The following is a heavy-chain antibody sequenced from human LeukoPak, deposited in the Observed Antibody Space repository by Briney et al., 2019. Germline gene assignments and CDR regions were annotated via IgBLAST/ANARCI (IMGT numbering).Heavy chain of an antibody. CDR1: GFTFSTYT. V-gene: IGHV3-21*01. CDR2: ISSSSSYI. J-gene: IGHJ4*02. CDR3: ARDALAAGYRLEWYYFDY. D-gene: IGHD2-2*01. Sequence: PGGSLRLSCAASGFTFSTYTMNWVRQAPGKGLEWVSSISSSSSYIYYADSVKGRFTISRDNAKNSLYLQINSLRAEDTAVYYCARDALAAGYRLEWYYFDYWGQGTLVTVSS.